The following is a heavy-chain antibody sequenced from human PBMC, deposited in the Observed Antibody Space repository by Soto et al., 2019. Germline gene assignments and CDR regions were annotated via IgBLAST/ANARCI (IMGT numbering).Heavy chain of an antibody. Sequence: GGSLRLSCAASGFTFSSYGMHWVRQAPGKGLEWVAVIWYDGSNKYYADSVKGRFTISRDNSKNTLYLQMNSLRAEDTAVYYCAREDTYYDFWSGYYTSYYYYYYMDVWGKGTTVTVSS. CDR2: IWYDGSNK. D-gene: IGHD3-3*01. J-gene: IGHJ6*03. CDR3: AREDTYYDFWSGYYTSYYYYYYMDV. V-gene: IGHV3-33*01. CDR1: GFTFSSYG.